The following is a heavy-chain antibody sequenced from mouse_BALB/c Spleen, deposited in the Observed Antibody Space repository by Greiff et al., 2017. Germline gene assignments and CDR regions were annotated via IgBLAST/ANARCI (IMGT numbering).Heavy chain of an antibody. CDR3: TRRPY. CDR2: ISSGGSYT. J-gene: IGHJ3*01. Sequence: EVQRVESGGGLVKPGGSLKLSCAASGFTFSSYTMSWVRQTPEKRLEWVATISSGGSYTYYPDSVKGRFTISRDNAKNTLYLQMSSLKSEDTAMYYCTRRPYWGQGTLVTVSA. V-gene: IGHV5-6-4*01. CDR1: GFTFSSYT.